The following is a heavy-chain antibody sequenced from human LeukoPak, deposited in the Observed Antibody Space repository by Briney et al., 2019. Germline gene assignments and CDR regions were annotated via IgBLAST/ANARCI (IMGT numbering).Heavy chain of an antibody. D-gene: IGHD3-22*01. V-gene: IGHV1-18*01. CDR2: ISAYNGNT. CDR1: GYTFTSYG. CDR3: ARAHRYDSSGYYDY. J-gene: IGHJ4*02. Sequence: ASVKVSCKASGYTFTSYGISWVRQAPGQGLEWMGWISAYNGNTNYAQKLQGRVTMTTDTSTSTAYMELSSLRSEDTAVYYCARAHRYDSSGYYDYWGQGTLVTVSS.